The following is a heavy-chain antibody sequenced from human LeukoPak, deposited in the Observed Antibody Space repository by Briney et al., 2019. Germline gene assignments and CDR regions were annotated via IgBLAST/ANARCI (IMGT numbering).Heavy chain of an antibody. Sequence: GGSLRLSCAASGFTFSSYAMSWVRQAPGKGLEWVSGISGSGDNTYYADSVKGQFTISRDNSKNTLYVQVNSLGTEDTAAYYCAKGTPRWLQLDYWGQGTLVTVSS. J-gene: IGHJ4*02. V-gene: IGHV3-23*01. D-gene: IGHD5-24*01. CDR3: AKGTPRWLQLDY. CDR1: GFTFSSYA. CDR2: ISGSGDNT.